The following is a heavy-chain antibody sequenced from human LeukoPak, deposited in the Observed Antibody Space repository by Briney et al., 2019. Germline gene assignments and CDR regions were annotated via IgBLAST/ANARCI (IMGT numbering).Heavy chain of an antibody. CDR2: IIPIFGTA. V-gene: IGHV1-69*05. CDR3: GLADDTAMVIRVDY. D-gene: IGHD5-18*01. Sequence: SVKVSCKASGGTFTSYAISWVRQAPGQGLEWKGGIIPIFGTANYAQEFQGRVTITTDESTSTAYMELSSLRSEDRAVYYCGLADDTAMVIRVDYWGQGTLVPVSS. CDR1: GGTFTSYA. J-gene: IGHJ4*02.